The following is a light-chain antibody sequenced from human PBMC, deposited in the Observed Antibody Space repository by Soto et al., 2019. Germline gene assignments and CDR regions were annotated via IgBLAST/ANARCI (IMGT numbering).Light chain of an antibody. CDR2: WAT. Sequence: DIVMTQSPDSLAVSLGERATINCKSSQTVLRSSNNKNHLAWYQQKPGQAPKMLISWATTRESGVPDRFSGSGSGTDFTLTISSLQSEDVAVYYCQHYYTVPVTFGQGTRLEIK. V-gene: IGKV4-1*01. J-gene: IGKJ5*01. CDR3: QHYYTVPVT. CDR1: QTVLRSSNNKNH.